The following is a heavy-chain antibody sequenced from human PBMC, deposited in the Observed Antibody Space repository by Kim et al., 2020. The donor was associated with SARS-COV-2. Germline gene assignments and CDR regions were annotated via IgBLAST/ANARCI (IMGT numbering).Heavy chain of an antibody. V-gene: IGHV5-51*01. J-gene: IGHJ5*02. CDR3: ARLSIAAAGTPWIGPSNWFDP. CDR2: IYPGDSDT. D-gene: IGHD6-13*01. Sequence: GESLKISCNGSGYSFTSYWIGWVRQMPGKGLEWMGIIYPGDSDTRYSPSFQGQVTISADKSISTAYLQWSSLKASDTAMYYCARLSIAAAGTPWIGPSNWFDPWGQGTLVTVSS. CDR1: GYSFTSYW.